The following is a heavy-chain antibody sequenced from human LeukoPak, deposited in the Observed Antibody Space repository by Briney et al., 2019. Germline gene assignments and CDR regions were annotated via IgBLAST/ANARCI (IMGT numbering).Heavy chain of an antibody. J-gene: IGHJ4*02. D-gene: IGHD4-17*01. V-gene: IGHV4-4*02. CDR3: ARVPAFYYGDYWTSSNYFDY. Sequence: PSETLSLTCAVSGGSISSTHWWSWVRQPPGKGLEWIGELFQSGRTNYNPSLKSRVTISVDKSRNQFSLKLSSVTAADTAVYYCARVPAFYYGDYWTSSNYFDYWGQGTLVTVSS. CDR2: LFQSGRT. CDR1: GGSISSTHW.